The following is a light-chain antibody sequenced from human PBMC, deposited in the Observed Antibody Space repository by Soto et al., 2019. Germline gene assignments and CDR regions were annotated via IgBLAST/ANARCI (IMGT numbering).Light chain of an antibody. J-gene: IGLJ1*01. V-gene: IGLV1-40*01. CDR1: SSNIGAGYD. Sequence: QSVLTQPPSVSGAPGQSVTISCTGSSSNIGAGYDVHWYQQLPGTAPKLLIYGNSNRPSGVPDRFSGSKSGTSASLAITGLQAEDEADYYCQSYDSSLSAPVFGTGTKVTVL. CDR2: GNS. CDR3: QSYDSSLSAPV.